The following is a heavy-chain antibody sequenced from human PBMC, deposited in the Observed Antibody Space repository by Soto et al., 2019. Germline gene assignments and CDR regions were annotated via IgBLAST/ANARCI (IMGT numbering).Heavy chain of an antibody. CDR3: AREKVGAVDY. J-gene: IGHJ4*02. D-gene: IGHD1-26*01. CDR1: GYTFTSYD. CDR2: MNPNSGNT. V-gene: IGHV1-8*01. Sequence: QVQLVQSGAEVKKPGASVKVSCKASGYTFTSYDINWVRQATGQGLEWMGWMNPNSGNTGYAQKFQGRVTMTRNTSISTAYMELSXXXXXXXXXXXCAREKVGAVDYWGQGTLVTVSS.